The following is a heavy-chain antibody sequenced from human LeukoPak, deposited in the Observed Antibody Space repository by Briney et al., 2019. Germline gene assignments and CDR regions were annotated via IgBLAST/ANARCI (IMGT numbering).Heavy chain of an antibody. Sequence: SETLSLTCTVSGGSISSYYWSWIRQPAGKGLEWIGRIYTSGSTNYNPSLKSRVTMSVDTSKNQFSLKLSSVTAADTAVYYCARGGKGPVSYYYYMDVWGKGTTVTVSS. CDR3: ARGGKGPVSYYYYMDV. J-gene: IGHJ6*03. CDR2: IYTSGST. CDR1: GGSISSYY. D-gene: IGHD1-14*01. V-gene: IGHV4-4*07.